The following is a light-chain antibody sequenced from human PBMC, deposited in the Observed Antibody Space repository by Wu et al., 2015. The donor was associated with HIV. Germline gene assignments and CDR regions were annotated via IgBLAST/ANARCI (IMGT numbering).Light chain of an antibody. CDR3: QQVSEYPYT. J-gene: IGKJ2*01. CDR1: QDIRSS. V-gene: IGKV1-9*01. CDR2: SAS. Sequence: DTHLTQSPSLLSASIGDRVTISCRANQDIRSSLAWYQQRSGQVPRLLIYSASTLQHGVPARFSGGGSGTEFTLTINSLQPEDFASYYCQQVSEYPYTFGQGT.